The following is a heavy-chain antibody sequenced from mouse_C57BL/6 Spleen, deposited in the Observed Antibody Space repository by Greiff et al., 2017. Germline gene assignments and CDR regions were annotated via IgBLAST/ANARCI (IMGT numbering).Heavy chain of an antibody. J-gene: IGHJ3*01. V-gene: IGHV1-42*01. Sequence: EVQLQQSGPELVKPGASVKISCKASGYSFTGYYMNWVKQSPEKSLEWIGEINPSTGGTTYNQKFKAKATLTVDTSSSTAYMQLKSLTSEDSAVYYCARSGYYGSSPFAYWGQGTLVTVSA. CDR2: INPSTGGT. CDR3: ARSGYYGSSPFAY. D-gene: IGHD1-1*01. CDR1: GYSFTGYY.